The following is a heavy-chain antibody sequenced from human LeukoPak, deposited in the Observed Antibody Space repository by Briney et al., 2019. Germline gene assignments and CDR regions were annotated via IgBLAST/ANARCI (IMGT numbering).Heavy chain of an antibody. CDR1: GYTFTSYA. J-gene: IGHJ4*02. Sequence: ASVKVSCKASGYTFTSYAMHWVRQAPGQRLEWMGWINAGNGNTKYSQKFQGRVTITRDTSASTAYMELSSLRSEDTAVYYCAREALYYDTSGYSFDYWGQGTLVTVSS. CDR2: INAGNGNT. V-gene: IGHV1-3*01. D-gene: IGHD3-22*01. CDR3: AREALYYDTSGYSFDY.